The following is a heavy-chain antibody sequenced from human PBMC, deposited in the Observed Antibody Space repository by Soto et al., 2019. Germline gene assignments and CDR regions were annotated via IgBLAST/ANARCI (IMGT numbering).Heavy chain of an antibody. Sequence: GGSLRLSCASSGFTLSSYAMSWVRQAPGKGLEWVSVIYSGGSTYYADSVKGRFTISRDNSKNTLYLQMNSLRAEDTAVYYCARAYGMDVWGQGTTVTVSS. CDR3: ARAYGMDV. CDR1: GFTLSSYA. V-gene: IGHV3-53*01. CDR2: IYSGGST. J-gene: IGHJ6*02.